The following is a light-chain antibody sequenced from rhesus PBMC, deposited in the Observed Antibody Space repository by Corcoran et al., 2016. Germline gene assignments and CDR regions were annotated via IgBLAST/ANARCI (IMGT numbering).Light chain of an antibody. CDR3: QQHHTTPRT. V-gene: IGKV1-21*01. CDR1: QDSGNW. J-gene: IGKJ1*01. Sequence: DVQMTQSPSSLSASVGDRVTITCRASQDSGNWLAWYIQKPGQAPRLLIYKASTLQSGVPSRFSGSGSGTEFTLTIINLQPADFATYYCQQHHTTPRTCGQGTKVEIK. CDR2: KAS.